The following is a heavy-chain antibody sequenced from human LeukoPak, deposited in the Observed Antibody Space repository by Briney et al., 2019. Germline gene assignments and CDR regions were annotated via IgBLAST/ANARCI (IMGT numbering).Heavy chain of an antibody. V-gene: IGHV4-4*02. D-gene: IGHD4-17*01. Sequence: SETLSLTCAVSGGSISSSNWWSWVRQPPGKGPEWIGEIYHSGSTNYNPSLKSRVTISVDKSKNQFSLKLSSVTAADTAVYYCARGFGNGEDYFDYWGQGTLVTVSS. J-gene: IGHJ4*02. CDR2: IYHSGST. CDR3: ARGFGNGEDYFDY. CDR1: GGSISSSNW.